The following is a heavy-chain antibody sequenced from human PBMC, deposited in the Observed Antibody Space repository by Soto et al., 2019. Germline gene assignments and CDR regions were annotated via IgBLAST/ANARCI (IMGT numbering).Heavy chain of an antibody. CDR2: INPILGIP. Sequence: QVQLVQSGAEVKKPGSSVKVSCKASGATYSNSAISWVRQAPEQGLEWMGGINPILGIPDYAHKFQGRVTITADESTNTVYMDLGSLRSEDTALYFCARGGVDVVATSAFDYWGQGTLVTVSS. CDR1: GATYSNSA. J-gene: IGHJ4*02. CDR3: ARGGVDVVATSAFDY. D-gene: IGHD5-12*01. V-gene: IGHV1-69*10.